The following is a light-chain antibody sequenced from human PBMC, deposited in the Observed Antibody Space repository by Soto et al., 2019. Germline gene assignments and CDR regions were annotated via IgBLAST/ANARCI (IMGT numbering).Light chain of an antibody. Sequence: EGVLTQSPATLSLSPGERATLSCRASESIGNYLAWYQQKLGQAPKLLIYDASHRAIGIPGRFSGDGSGTDFTLTISSLEPEDFAVYYCQWRSDWPPRLTFGGGNKVEIK. J-gene: IGKJ4*01. CDR1: ESIGNY. CDR2: DAS. V-gene: IGKV3-11*01. CDR3: QWRSDWPPRLT.